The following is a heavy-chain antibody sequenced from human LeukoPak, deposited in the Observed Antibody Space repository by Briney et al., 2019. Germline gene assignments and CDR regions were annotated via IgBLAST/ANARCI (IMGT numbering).Heavy chain of an antibody. Sequence: ASVKVSCKASGYTFTGYYMHWVRQAPGQGLEWMGWINPNSGGTNYAQKFQGRVTMTRDTSISTAYMELSRLRSDDTAVYYCAGDSARYYDSSGYYYDYWGQGTLVTVSS. D-gene: IGHD3-22*01. J-gene: IGHJ4*02. CDR2: INPNSGGT. CDR3: AGDSARYYDSSGYYYDY. V-gene: IGHV1-2*02. CDR1: GYTFTGYY.